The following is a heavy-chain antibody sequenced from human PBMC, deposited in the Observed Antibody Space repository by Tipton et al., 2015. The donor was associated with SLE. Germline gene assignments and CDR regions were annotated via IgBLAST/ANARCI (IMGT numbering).Heavy chain of an antibody. V-gene: IGHV3-23*01. CDR1: GFTFNSYG. CDR2: ISGSGDST. J-gene: IGHJ3*01. CDR3: AKPTYYYDTSGLHTFDL. Sequence: SLRLSCAASGFTFNSYGMSWVRQAPGEGLEWVSTISGSGDSTHYADSVKGRFTFSRDNSKDALYLQMDNLTPGDTAIYYCAKPTYYYDTSGLHTFDLWGQGTVVTVSS. D-gene: IGHD3-22*01.